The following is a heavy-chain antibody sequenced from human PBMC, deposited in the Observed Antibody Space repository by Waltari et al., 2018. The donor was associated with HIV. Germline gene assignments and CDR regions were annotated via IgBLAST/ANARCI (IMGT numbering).Heavy chain of an antibody. Sequence: VQLVQSGAEMRKPGASVKVSCRASGYTFSAYTISWVRQAPGQGLEWMGWISGYNGNTNYAQKFKGRVNMTTGTSTSTAHMELRSLRSDDTAVYYGARGVSIVRGVMIRGHMDVWGQGTTVTVSS. CDR2: ISGYNGNT. CDR3: ARGVSIVRGVMIRGHMDV. V-gene: IGHV1-18*01. J-gene: IGHJ6*02. D-gene: IGHD3-10*01. CDR1: GYTFSAYT.